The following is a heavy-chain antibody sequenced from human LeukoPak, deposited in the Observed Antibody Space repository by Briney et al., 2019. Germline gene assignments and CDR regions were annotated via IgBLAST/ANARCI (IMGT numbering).Heavy chain of an antibody. CDR2: IYYSGST. D-gene: IGHD3-10*01. CDR1: GGSISSSSYY. CDR3: ARGKLWFGELSAFDT. J-gene: IGHJ3*02. Sequence: SETLSLTCTVSGGSISSSSYYWGWIRQPPGKGLEWIGSIYYSGSTYYNPSLKSRVTISVDTSKNQFSLKLSSVTAADTAVYYCARGKLWFGELSAFDTWGQGTMVTVSS. V-gene: IGHV4-39*07.